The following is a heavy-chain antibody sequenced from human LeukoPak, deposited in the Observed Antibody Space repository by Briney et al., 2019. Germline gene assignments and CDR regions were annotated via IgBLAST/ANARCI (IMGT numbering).Heavy chain of an antibody. CDR1: GGSFSGYY. J-gene: IGHJ4*02. D-gene: IGHD3-10*02. CDR2: INHSGST. CDR3: ARRSIAGCSFDY. Sequence: SETLSLTCAVYGGSFSGYYWSWIRQPPGKGLEWIGEINHSGSTNYNPSLKSRVTISVDTSKNQFSLKLSSVTAADTAVYYCARRSIAGCSFDYWGQGTLVTVSS. V-gene: IGHV4-34*01.